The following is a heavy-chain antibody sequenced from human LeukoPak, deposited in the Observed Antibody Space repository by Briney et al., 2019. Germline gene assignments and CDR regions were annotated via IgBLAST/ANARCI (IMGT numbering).Heavy chain of an antibody. D-gene: IGHD4-11*01. J-gene: IGHJ4*02. CDR3: ARGIRYRGRYYFDY. Sequence: QPGRSLRLSCAASGFTFSSYGMHWVRQAPGKGLEWVAVIWYDGSNKYYADSVKGRFTISRDNSENTLYLQMNSLRAEDTAVYYCARGIRYRGRYYFDYWGQGTLVTVSS. CDR1: GFTFSSYG. V-gene: IGHV3-33*01. CDR2: IWYDGSNK.